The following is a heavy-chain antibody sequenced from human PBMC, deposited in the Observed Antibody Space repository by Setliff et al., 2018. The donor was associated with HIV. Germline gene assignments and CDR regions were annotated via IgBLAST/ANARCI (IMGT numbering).Heavy chain of an antibody. V-gene: IGHV4-59*11. Sequence: LSLTCTVSGGSISGHYWSWIRQPPGKGLEWIAYIFYTGSTNYNPSLKSRVTISVDTSKNQFFLKLSSVTAADTAVYYCVRGYCSSTTCYDDYYYMDVWGKGSTVTVSS. CDR2: IFYTGST. CDR1: GGSISGHY. J-gene: IGHJ6*03. CDR3: VRGYCSSTTCYDDYYYMDV. D-gene: IGHD2-2*01.